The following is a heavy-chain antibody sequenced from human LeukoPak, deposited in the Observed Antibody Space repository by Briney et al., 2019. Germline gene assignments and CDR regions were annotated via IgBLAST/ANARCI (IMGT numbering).Heavy chain of an antibody. V-gene: IGHV3-30*18. D-gene: IGHD5-12*01. CDR1: GFTFDAYG. CDR3: AKDRGGYTYYPFLSYFFDY. CDR2: ISYDENYR. Sequence: SGGSLRLSCAASGFTFDAYGIHWVRQAPGKGLEWVAGISYDENYRNYAESVRGRFTISRDNSKNTLYLQMNSLRAEDTAVCYCAKDRGGYTYYPFLSYFFDYWGQGTLVTVSS. J-gene: IGHJ4*02.